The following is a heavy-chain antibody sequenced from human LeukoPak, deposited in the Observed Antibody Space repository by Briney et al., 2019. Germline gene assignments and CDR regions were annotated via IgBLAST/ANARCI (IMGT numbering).Heavy chain of an antibody. J-gene: IGHJ4*02. D-gene: IGHD2-2*01. CDR1: GFTFNNHD. V-gene: IGHV3-23*01. Sequence: GRSLRLSCAASGFTFNNHDMTWVRQGPGKGLEWVSRISDSGGATGYGDSVKGRFTISRDNSKNTVYLQMNSLGAEDTAVYYCGRYGRNPEFWGQGTLVTVSS. CDR2: ISDSGGAT. CDR3: GRYGRNPEF.